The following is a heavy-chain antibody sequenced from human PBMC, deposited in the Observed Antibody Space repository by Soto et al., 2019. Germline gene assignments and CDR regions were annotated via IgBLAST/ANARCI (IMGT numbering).Heavy chain of an antibody. CDR3: AKVWVSSGKKGYFDY. J-gene: IGHJ4*02. D-gene: IGHD3-22*01. Sequence: EVPLLESGGGLVQPGGSLSRSCAASGFTFSSYAMSWVRQAPGKGLEWVSAISGSGGSTYHADSVKGRFTISRDNSKNSLYLQMNSVRAEDTAVYYCAKVWVSSGKKGYFDYWGQGTLVTVAS. CDR2: ISGSGGST. CDR1: GFTFSSYA. V-gene: IGHV3-23*01.